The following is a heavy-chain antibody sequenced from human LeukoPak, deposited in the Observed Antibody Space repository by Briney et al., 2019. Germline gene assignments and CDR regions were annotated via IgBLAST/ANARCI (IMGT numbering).Heavy chain of an antibody. CDR2: INTNTGNP. J-gene: IGHJ4*02. Sequence: ASVKVSCKASGYTFTSYAMNWVRQAPGQGLEWMGWINTNTGNPTYAQGFTGRFVFSLDTSVSTAYLQISSPKAEDTAVYYCARAVLHYDILTGYYTDYFDYWGQGTLVTVSS. CDR3: ARAVLHYDILTGYYTDYFDY. D-gene: IGHD3-9*01. V-gene: IGHV7-4-1*02. CDR1: GYTFTSYA.